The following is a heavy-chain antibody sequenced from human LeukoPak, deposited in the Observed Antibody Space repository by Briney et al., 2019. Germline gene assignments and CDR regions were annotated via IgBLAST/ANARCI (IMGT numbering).Heavy chain of an antibody. Sequence: ASVKVSCKASGYTFTNYDINWVRQATGQGLEWMGGIIPIFGTANYAQKFQGRVTITTDESTSTAYMELSSLRSEDTAVYYCARGKYQLPYYYYYYMDVWGKGTTVTVSS. V-gene: IGHV1-69*05. CDR1: GYTFTNYD. CDR3: ARGKYQLPYYYYYYMDV. CDR2: IIPIFGTA. D-gene: IGHD2-2*01. J-gene: IGHJ6*03.